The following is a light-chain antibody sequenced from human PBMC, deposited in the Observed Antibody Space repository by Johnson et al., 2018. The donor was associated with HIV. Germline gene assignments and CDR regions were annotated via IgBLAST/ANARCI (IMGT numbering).Light chain of an antibody. Sequence: QSVLTQPPSVSAAPGQKVTISCSGSTSNIEDNSVSWYQLFPGTAPKLLIYENNRRPSGIPDRLSGSKSGTSATLGITGLQAGDEADYYRGTWGRSLSAHYVCGTGTKVPAL. CDR2: ENN. J-gene: IGLJ1*01. V-gene: IGLV1-51*02. CDR1: TSNIEDNS. CDR3: GTWGRSLSAHYV.